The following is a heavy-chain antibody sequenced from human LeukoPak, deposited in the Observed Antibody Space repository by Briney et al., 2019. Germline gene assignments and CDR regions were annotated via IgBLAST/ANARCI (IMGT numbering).Heavy chain of an antibody. D-gene: IGHD3-16*02. CDR2: IYYSGST. V-gene: IGHV4-59*12. CDR3: ARASENPIKSVWGSYRMYYFDY. Sequence: PSETLSLTCTVSGASIGSYYWCSIRQPPGKWMEWVGYIYYSGSTNYTPSLKSRVTISVDTYKNQSSLKLSSVTAADTAVYYCARASENPIKSVWGSYRMYYFDYWGQGTLVTVSS. J-gene: IGHJ4*02. CDR1: GASIGSYY.